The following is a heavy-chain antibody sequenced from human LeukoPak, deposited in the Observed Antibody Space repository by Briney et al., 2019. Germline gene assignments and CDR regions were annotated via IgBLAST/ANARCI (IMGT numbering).Heavy chain of an antibody. CDR2: IYHSGST. Sequence: SETLSLTCAVSGGSISGGGYSWSWIRQPPGKGLEWIGYIYHSGSTYYNPSLKSRVTISVDRSKNQFSLKLGSVTAADTAVYYCARRPPSVGRGVGWFDPWGQGTLVTVSS. J-gene: IGHJ5*02. D-gene: IGHD1-26*01. CDR1: GGSISGGGYS. CDR3: ARRPPSVGRGVGWFDP. V-gene: IGHV4-30-2*01.